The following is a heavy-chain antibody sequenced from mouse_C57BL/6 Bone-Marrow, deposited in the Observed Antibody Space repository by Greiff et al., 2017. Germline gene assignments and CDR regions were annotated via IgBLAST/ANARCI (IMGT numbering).Heavy chain of an antibody. CDR2: INPSSGYT. CDR1: GYTFTSYW. CDR3: ASPYYYSRRKGYFDV. V-gene: IGHV1-7*01. Sequence: QVQLQQSGAELAKPGASVKLSCTASGYTFTSYWMHWVKQRPGQGLEWIGYINPSSGYTKYNQKFKDQATLTADKSSSTAYMQLSSLTYEDPAAYYCASPYYYSRRKGYFDVWGTGTTVTVSS. J-gene: IGHJ1*03. D-gene: IGHD1-1*01.